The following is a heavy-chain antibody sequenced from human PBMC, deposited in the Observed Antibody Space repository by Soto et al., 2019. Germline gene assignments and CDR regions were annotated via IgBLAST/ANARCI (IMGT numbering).Heavy chain of an antibody. J-gene: IGHJ4*02. CDR1: GFSLTSTAVG. Sequence: QITLKESGPTLVKPTQTLTLTCSFSGFSLTSTAVGVNWIRQPPGKALEWLALIYWDDDNHFSPSLKSRLSVTKDTSKNQVVLTMTNMDPVHTATYYCAHGSGWLSDYWGQGILVTVSS. CDR2: IYWDDDN. CDR3: AHGSGWLSDY. V-gene: IGHV2-5*02. D-gene: IGHD6-19*01.